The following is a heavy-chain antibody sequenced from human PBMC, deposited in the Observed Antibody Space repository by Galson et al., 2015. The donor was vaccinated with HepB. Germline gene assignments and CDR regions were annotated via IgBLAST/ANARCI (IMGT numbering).Heavy chain of an antibody. D-gene: IGHD3-22*01. Sequence: CKASGYTFTGYYMHWVRQAPGQGLEWMGRINPNSGGTNYAQKFQGRVTMTRDTSISTAYMELSRLRSDDTAVYYCARADYYDSSGYYLYDYWGQGTLVTVSS. V-gene: IGHV1-2*06. CDR2: INPNSGGT. CDR1: GYTFTGYY. CDR3: ARADYYDSSGYYLYDY. J-gene: IGHJ4*02.